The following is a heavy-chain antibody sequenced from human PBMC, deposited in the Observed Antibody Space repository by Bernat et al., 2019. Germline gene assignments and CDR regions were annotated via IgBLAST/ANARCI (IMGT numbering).Heavy chain of an antibody. CDR1: GYSFTSYW. V-gene: IGHV5-51*01. CDR2: IYPGDSDT. CDR3: ARKRRESYSSGWYLVDAFDI. Sequence: EVQLVQSGAEVKKPGESLKISCKGSGYSFTSYWIGWVRQMPGKGLEWMGIIYPGDSDTRYSPSFQGQVTISADKSISTAYLQWSSLKASDTAMYYCARKRRESYSSGWYLVDAFDIWGQGTMVTVSS. D-gene: IGHD6-19*01. J-gene: IGHJ3*02.